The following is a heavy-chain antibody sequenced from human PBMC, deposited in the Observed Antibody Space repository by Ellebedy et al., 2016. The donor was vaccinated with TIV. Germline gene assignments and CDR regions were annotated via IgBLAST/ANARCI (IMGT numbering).Heavy chain of an antibody. CDR1: GGSTRNYY. J-gene: IGHJ4*02. Sequence: MPSETLSPTCTVSGGSTRNYYCTWIRQPPGKGLEWIGHMYYSGSSNYNPSLKSRVTMSIDTSKNQFSLKMSSVTAADTAVYYCAASESADSDYWGPGTLVIVSS. V-gene: IGHV4-59*01. CDR2: MYYSGSS. CDR3: AASESADSDY. D-gene: IGHD2-2*01.